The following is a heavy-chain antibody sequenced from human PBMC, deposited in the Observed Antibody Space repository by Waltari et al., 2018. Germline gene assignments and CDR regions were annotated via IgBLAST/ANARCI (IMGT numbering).Heavy chain of an antibody. D-gene: IGHD3-22*01. J-gene: IGHJ4*02. CDR2: ISSSSSYI. CDR1: GFTFSSYS. V-gene: IGHV3-21*01. CDR3: ASLSYDSSGYSNY. Sequence: EVQLVESGGGLVKPGGSLRLSCAASGFTFSSYSMNWVRQAPGKGLEWVSSISSSSSYIYYADSVKGRFTISRDNAKNSLYLKMNSLRAEDTAVYYCASLSYDSSGYSNYWGQGTLVTVSS.